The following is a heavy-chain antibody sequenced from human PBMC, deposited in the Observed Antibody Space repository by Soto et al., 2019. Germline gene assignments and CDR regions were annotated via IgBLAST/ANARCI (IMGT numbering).Heavy chain of an antibody. J-gene: IGHJ4*02. CDR3: ARDGDLLLWFGELRPTYYFDY. CDR2: ISAYNGNT. V-gene: IGHV1-18*01. Sequence: QVQLVQSGAEVKKPGASVKVSCKASGYTFTSYGISWVRQAPGQGLEWMGWISAYNGNTNYAQKLQGRGTMTTDTSTSTAYMELRSLRSDDTAVYYCARDGDLLLWFGELRPTYYFDYWGQGTLVTVSS. D-gene: IGHD3-10*01. CDR1: GYTFTSYG.